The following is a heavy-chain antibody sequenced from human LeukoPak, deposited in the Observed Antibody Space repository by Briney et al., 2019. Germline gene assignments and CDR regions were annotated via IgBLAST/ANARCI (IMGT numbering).Heavy chain of an antibody. CDR1: GASMRSDTYY. J-gene: IGHJ6*03. CDR2: AHYSGST. D-gene: IGHD2-2*02. V-gene: IGHV4-39*01. Sequence: SETLSLTCTVSGASMRSDTYYWGWIRQPPGEGLEWTGNAHYSGSTYYNPSLKSRVTRSVDTSSNRFSLKLRSVTAADTAIYYCARHLGVTPGGILRWGPKKPSYYFYMDVWGKGTTVTVSS. CDR3: ARHLGVTPGGILRWGPKKPSYYFYMDV.